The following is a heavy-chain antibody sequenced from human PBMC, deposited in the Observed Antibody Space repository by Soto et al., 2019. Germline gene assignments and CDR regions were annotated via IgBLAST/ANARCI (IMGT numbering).Heavy chain of an antibody. D-gene: IGHD2-21*02. Sequence: SETLSLTCAVSGGSISSGGYYWSWIRQHPGKGLEWIWYIYYSGSTYYNPSLKSRVTISVDTSKNQFSLKLSSVTAADTAVYYCASLGVVTAIGFQHWGQGTLVTVS. V-gene: IGHV4-31*11. J-gene: IGHJ1*01. CDR1: GGSISSGGYY. CDR2: IYYSGST. CDR3: ASLGVVTAIGFQH.